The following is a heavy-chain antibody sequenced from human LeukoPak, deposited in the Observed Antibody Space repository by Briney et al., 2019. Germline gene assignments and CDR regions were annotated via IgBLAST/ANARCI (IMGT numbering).Heavy chain of an antibody. CDR1: GGSISSSRSY. CDR3: GGHGRPQGFDP. J-gene: IGHJ5*02. CDR2: IYYNSGST. D-gene: IGHD2-15*01. Sequence: NPSETLSLTCTMSGGSISSSRSYWGWIRQPPGKGLEWIGTIYYNSGSTYYNPSLKSRVTISVDTSKNQFSLMLNSVTAADTAVYYCGGHGRPQGFDPWGQGTLVTVSS. V-gene: IGHV4-39*01.